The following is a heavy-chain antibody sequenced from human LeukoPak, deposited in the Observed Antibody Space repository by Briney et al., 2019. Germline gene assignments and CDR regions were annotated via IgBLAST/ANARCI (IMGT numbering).Heavy chain of an antibody. CDR1: GGTFISYA. V-gene: IGHV1-69*04. CDR3: ARERGVVVTLAFQH. D-gene: IGHD3-22*01. J-gene: IGHJ1*01. CDR2: IIPILGIA. Sequence: GASVTVSCKASGGTFISYAISWVRQAPGQGLEWMGRIIPILGIANYAQKFQGRVTITADKSTSTAYMELSSLRSEDTAVYYCARERGVVVTLAFQHWGQGTLVTVSS.